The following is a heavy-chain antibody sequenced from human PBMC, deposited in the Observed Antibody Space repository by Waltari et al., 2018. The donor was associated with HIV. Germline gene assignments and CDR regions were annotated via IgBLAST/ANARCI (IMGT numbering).Heavy chain of an antibody. CDR2: IWNDANNQ. CDR3: ARDSPAFSRGTEELDY. CDR1: GFTFSSYA. D-gene: IGHD2-2*01. V-gene: IGHV3-33*01. J-gene: IGHJ4*02. Sequence: QVQLVESGGGVVQPGKSLRLSCAASGFTFSSYAMHWGRQAPGKGREGLAVIWNDANNQDYADAVQVLFTISRDNSKNTLYLQMNSRRAEDTALYYCARDSPAFSRGTEELDYWGQGTLVTVSS.